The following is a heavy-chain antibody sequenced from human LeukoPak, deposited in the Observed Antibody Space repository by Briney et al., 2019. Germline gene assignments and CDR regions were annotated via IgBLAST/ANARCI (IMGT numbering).Heavy chain of an antibody. V-gene: IGHV4-38-2*01. CDR2: IYHSGST. D-gene: IGHD7-27*01. CDR1: GYSISSGYY. J-gene: IGHJ4*02. CDR3: ARRPLILGNADIANYFDY. Sequence: SETLSLTCAVSGYSISSGYYWGWIRQPPGKGLEWIGSIYHSGSTYYNPSLKSRVTISVDTSKNQFSLKLSSVTAADTAVYYCARRPLILGNADIANYFDYWGQGTLATVSS.